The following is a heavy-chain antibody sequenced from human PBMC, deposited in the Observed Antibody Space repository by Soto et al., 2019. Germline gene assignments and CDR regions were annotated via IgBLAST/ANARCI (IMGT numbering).Heavy chain of an antibody. CDR3: ARGPLVVLNYFES. Sequence: QVQLVHSGTEVKKPGSSVKVSCKASGGTFRNYPINWVRQAPGQGLEWMGSIFPLTDIPDYAQNFQARLTITADKSTSTAYTELSSLTSDDTAMYFCARGPLVVLNYFESWGQGTLVTVSS. CDR1: GGTFRNYP. CDR2: IFPLTDIP. V-gene: IGHV1-69*04. J-gene: IGHJ4*02.